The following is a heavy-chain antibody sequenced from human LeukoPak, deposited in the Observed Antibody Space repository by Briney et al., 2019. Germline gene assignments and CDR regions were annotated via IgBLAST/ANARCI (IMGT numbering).Heavy chain of an antibody. J-gene: IGHJ4*02. V-gene: IGHV4-39*01. CDR1: GGSISSSSYY. D-gene: IGHD6-6*01. Sequence: TSETLSLTCTVSGGSISSSSYYWGWIRQPPGKGLEWIGSIYYSGSTYYNPSLKSRVTISVDTSKNQFSLKLSSVTAADTAVYYCARWVGSSSGRRYFDYWGQGTLVTVSS. CDR2: IYYSGST. CDR3: ARWVGSSSGRRYFDY.